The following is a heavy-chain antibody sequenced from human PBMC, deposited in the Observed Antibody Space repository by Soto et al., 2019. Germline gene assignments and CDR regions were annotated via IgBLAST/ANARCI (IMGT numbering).Heavy chain of an antibody. Sequence: SETLSLTCTVSGGSISSGDYYWSWIRQPPGKGLEWIGYIYYSGSTYHNPSLQSRVTISVDTSKNQFSLHLSSVTAADTAVYYCATSQKGYNWNYFDHWGQGALGTVSS. CDR2: IYYSGST. J-gene: IGHJ4*02. CDR1: GGSISSGDYY. CDR3: ATSQKGYNWNYFDH. D-gene: IGHD1-20*01. V-gene: IGHV4-30-4*01.